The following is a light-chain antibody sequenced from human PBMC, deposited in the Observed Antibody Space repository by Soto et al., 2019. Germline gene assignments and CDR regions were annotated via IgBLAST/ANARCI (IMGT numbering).Light chain of an antibody. CDR1: QSLLHSNGYNY. J-gene: IGKJ1*01. CDR3: MEALHTPPT. Sequence: DIVMTQSPLSLPVTPGEPASISCRSSQSLLHSNGYNYLDWYLQKPGQSPQLLIYLGSNRASGVTDRFSGSGSGTDFTLKISRVEAEDVGVYYGMEALHTPPTFGQGTKVEIK. V-gene: IGKV2-28*01. CDR2: LGS.